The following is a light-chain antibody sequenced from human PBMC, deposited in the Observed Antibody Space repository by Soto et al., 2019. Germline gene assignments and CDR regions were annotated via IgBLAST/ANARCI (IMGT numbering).Light chain of an antibody. V-gene: IGKV1-13*02. CDR1: QGISSA. J-gene: IGKJ1*01. Sequence: AIKLNQSPSSLSASVGDRVTITCRASQGISSALAWYQQKPGKAPKLLIYDASSLESGVPSRFSGSGSGTDFTLTISSLQPEDFATYYCLQSHSIPWTFGQGTKVDIK. CDR3: LQSHSIPWT. CDR2: DAS.